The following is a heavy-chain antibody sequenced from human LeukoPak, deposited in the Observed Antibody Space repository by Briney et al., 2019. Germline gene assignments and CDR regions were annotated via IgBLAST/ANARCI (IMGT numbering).Heavy chain of an antibody. CDR3: ARENVIGDSYGYGVDY. CDR2: ISGSGGST. CDR1: GFTFSSYA. V-gene: IGHV3-23*01. J-gene: IGHJ4*02. D-gene: IGHD5-18*01. Sequence: GGSLRLSCAASGFTFSSYAMSWVRQAPGKGLEWVSGISGSGGSTYYADSVKGRFTISRDNSKNTLYLQMNSLRAEDTVVYYCARENVIGDSYGYGVDYWGQGTLVTVSS.